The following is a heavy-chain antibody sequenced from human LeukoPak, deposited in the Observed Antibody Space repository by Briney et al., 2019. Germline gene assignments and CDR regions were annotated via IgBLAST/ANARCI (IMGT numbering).Heavy chain of an antibody. CDR3: ARDECSGGSCYYYYYYGMDV. Sequence: GGSLRLSCAAAGFTVSSYWMSSVRQAPRKGLEWVANIKQDGSEKYYVYSVKGRFTISRDNANNSLYLQMNSLRAEDTAVYYCARDECSGGSCYYYYYYGMDVWGKGTTVSVSS. D-gene: IGHD2-15*01. V-gene: IGHV3-7*03. CDR2: IKQDGSEK. J-gene: IGHJ6*04. CDR1: GFTVSSYW.